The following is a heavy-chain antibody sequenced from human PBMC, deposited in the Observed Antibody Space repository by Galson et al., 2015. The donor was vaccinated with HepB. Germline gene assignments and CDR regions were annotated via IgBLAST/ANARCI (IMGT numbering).Heavy chain of an antibody. CDR1: EFTFNTYA. D-gene: IGHD2-2*01. V-gene: IGHV3-48*02. CDR3: ARGSCSSTSCLYFDY. CDR2: IGSSSTAI. J-gene: IGHJ4*02. Sequence: SLRLSCAASEFTFNTYAMTWVRQAPGEGLEWVSYIGSSSTAIKYADSVKGRFTISRDNAKNSLYLQMNSLRDEDTAVYYCARGSCSSTSCLYFDYWGQGTLVTVSS.